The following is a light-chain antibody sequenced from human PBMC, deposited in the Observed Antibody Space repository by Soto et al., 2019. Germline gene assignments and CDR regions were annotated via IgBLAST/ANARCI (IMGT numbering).Light chain of an antibody. CDR3: TSYTTSTTYV. CDR2: EVN. J-gene: IGLJ1*01. CDR1: SSDVGGYNY. Sequence: QSALTQPASVSGSPGQSITISCTGTSSDVGGYNYVSWYQQHPGKAPKLMIYEVNNRPSGVSNRFSGSKSGNTASLTISGLQAEDEADYYCTSYTTSTTYVSGPGTKLPVL. V-gene: IGLV2-14*01.